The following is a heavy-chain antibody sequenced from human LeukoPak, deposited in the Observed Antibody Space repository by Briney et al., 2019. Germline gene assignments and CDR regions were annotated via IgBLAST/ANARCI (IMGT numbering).Heavy chain of an antibody. CDR2: IVGSSST. CDR3: ARIGAGSCPDF. Sequence: GGSLRHSCAASGFTFSKYATTWVRQAPGKGPEWVSSIVGSSSTYYADSLKGRFTISRDNAKNSLYLQMNSLRAEDTAVYYCARIGAGSCPDFWGQGTLVTVSS. J-gene: IGHJ4*02. V-gene: IGHV3-21*01. CDR1: GFTFSKYA. D-gene: IGHD6-13*01.